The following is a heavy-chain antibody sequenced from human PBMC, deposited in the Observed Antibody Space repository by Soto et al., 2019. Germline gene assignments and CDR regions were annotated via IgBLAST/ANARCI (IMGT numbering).Heavy chain of an antibody. J-gene: IGHJ6*02. CDR2: INHSGST. CDR3: ARVSGIYYYGMDV. V-gene: IGHV4-34*01. Sequence: SETLSLTCALYGRSFTGYSSTWIRQPPGTGLEWIGEINHSGSTNYNPSLKSRVTISVDTSKNQFSLKLSSVTAADTAVYYCARVSGIYYYGMDVWGQGTTVT. CDR1: GRSFTGYS. D-gene: IGHD3-10*01.